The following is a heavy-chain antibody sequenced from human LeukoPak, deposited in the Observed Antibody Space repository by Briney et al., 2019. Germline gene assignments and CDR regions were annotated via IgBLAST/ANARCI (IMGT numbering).Heavy chain of an antibody. CDR2: IWYDGSNK. J-gene: IGHJ4*02. Sequence: PGSSLRLSCAASGFIFNTYGMHWVRQAPGKGLEWVAVIWYDGSNKYYADSVKGRFTISRDNSKNTLYLQMNSLRAEDTAVYYCARDRGSSDYWGQGTLVTVSS. V-gene: IGHV3-33*01. D-gene: IGHD2-2*01. CDR3: ARDRGSSDY. CDR1: GFIFNTYG.